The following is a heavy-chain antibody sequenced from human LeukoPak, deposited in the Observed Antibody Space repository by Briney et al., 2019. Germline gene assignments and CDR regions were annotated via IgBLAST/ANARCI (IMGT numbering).Heavy chain of an antibody. CDR3: ASRAGKPGNTPWCFDY. CDR1: GFTFSNYW. D-gene: IGHD1-7*01. Sequence: QTGGSLRLSCAASGFTFSNYWMTWVRQAPGKGPEWVANIKQDGSERNYVDSVKGRFTIARDNTKNSLYPQMTSLRGEDTAVYYCASRAGKPGNTPWCFDYWGQGALVTVSS. J-gene: IGHJ4*02. CDR2: IKQDGSER. V-gene: IGHV3-7*01.